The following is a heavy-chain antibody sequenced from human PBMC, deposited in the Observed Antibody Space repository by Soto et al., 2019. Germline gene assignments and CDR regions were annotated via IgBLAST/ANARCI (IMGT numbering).Heavy chain of an antibody. D-gene: IGHD1-26*01. CDR1: GFTFSNAW. V-gene: IGHV3-15*01. CDR2: IKSKTDGGTT. J-gene: IGHJ4*02. CDR3: TTDHQWEILRGYYFDY. Sequence: GGSLRLSCAASGFTFSNAWMSWVRQAPGKGLEWVGRIKSKTDGGTTDYAAPVKGRFTISRDDSKNTLYLQMNSLKPEDTAVYYGTTDHQWEILRGYYFDYWGQGTLVTVSS.